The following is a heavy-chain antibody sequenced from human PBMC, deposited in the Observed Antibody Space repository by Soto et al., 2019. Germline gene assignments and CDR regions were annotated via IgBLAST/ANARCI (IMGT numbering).Heavy chain of an antibody. CDR2: IKQDGSEK. D-gene: IGHD1-26*01. CDR3: ARVRGGATRAFDY. J-gene: IGHJ4*02. CDR1: GFTFSSYW. Sequence: RLSCAASGFTFSSYWMSWVRQAPGKGLEWVANIKQDGSEKYYVDSVKGRFTISRDNAKNSLYLQMNSLRAEDTAVYYCARVRGGATRAFDYWGQGTLVTVSS. V-gene: IGHV3-7*03.